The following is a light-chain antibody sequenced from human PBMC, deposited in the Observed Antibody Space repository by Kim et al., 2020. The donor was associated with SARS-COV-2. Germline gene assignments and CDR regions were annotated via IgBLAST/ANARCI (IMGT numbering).Light chain of an antibody. V-gene: IGLV3-25*03. Sequence: VSPGQQARITCSGDALPEKQTYWYQQKSGQAPLLLIYKDSERPSGIPGRFTGSSSGTTVTLTISGVQAEDDADYYCQSADGSGTYVFGTGTKVTVL. CDR1: ALPEKQ. CDR3: QSADGSGTYV. CDR2: KDS. J-gene: IGLJ1*01.